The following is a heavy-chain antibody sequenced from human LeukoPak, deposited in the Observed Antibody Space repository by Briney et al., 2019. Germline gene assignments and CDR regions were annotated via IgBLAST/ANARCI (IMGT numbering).Heavy chain of an antibody. V-gene: IGHV1-2*02. CDR2: INPNSGGT. D-gene: IGHD2-2*01. J-gene: IGHJ4*02. Sequence: ASVTVSCKASGYTFTGYYVHWVRQAPGQGLEWMGWINPNSGGTNYEQKFQGRVTMTRGTSISTVYMELSRLRSDDTAVYYCARDRGQVIVLAGVDYWGRGTLVTVSS. CDR1: GYTFTGYY. CDR3: ARDRGQVIVLAGVDY.